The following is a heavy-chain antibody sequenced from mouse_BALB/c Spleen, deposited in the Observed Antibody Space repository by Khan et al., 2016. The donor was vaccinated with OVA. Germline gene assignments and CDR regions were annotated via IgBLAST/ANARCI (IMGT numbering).Heavy chain of an antibody. D-gene: IGHD1-2*01. CDR3: ARQPCYHYKVMAY. Sequence: QVQLKESGPGLVAPSQSLSITCTISGFSLTNYGVHWVRQPPGKGLEWLVVIWSDGSTTYNSALISRLTITKDNSKSQVFLEMNSLQTADTAIYFCARQPCYHYKVMAYWGQGTLVTVSS. CDR2: IWSDGST. V-gene: IGHV2-6-1*01. CDR1: GFSLTNYG. J-gene: IGHJ4*01.